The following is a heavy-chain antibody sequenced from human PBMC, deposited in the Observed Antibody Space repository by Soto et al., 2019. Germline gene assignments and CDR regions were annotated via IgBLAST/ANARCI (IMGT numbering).Heavy chain of an antibody. CDR2: MNPSTGNS. V-gene: IGHV1-8*01. CDR3: ARRAETNGWNGFGADKYYFDF. J-gene: IGHJ4*02. Sequence: QVQLVQSGAEVRKPGASVKVSCEASGYTFTSYDIYWVRQATGQGLEWMGWMNPSTGNSGYAQKFKGRVTMTSDTSISTAHMELSSLRSEDTAVYYCARRAETNGWNGFGADKYYFDFWGQGTLVTVSS. D-gene: IGHD1-1*01. CDR1: GYTFTSYD.